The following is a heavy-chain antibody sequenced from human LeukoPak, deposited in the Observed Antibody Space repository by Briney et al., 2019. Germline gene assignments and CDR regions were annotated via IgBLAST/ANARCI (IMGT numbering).Heavy chain of an antibody. J-gene: IGHJ4*02. CDR2: VYYTGST. D-gene: IGHD5-24*01. CDR3: ARGAMATTPFFDY. CDR1: GGSISNYY. V-gene: IGHV4-59*01. Sequence: ASETLSLTCPVSGGSISNYYYGTGIRQPPGKGLGGIGYVYYTGSTNFNPSLKSRVTMSPDTSRNPFSLKLTSLPAAATAVYYCARGAMATTPFFDYWGQGTLVTVSS.